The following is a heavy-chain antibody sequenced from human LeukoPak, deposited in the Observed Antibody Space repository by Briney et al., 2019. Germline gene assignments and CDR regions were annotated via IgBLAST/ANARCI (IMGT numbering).Heavy chain of an antibody. D-gene: IGHD2-2*02. V-gene: IGHV1-2*02. Sequence: ASVKVSCKASGYTFTGYYMHWVRQAPGQGLEWMGWINPNSGGTNYAQKFQGRVTMTRDTSISTAYMELSRLRSDDTAVYYCASSYCSSTSCYRWNYYYYMDVWGKGTTVTVSS. CDR3: ASSYCSSTSCYRWNYYYYMDV. J-gene: IGHJ6*03. CDR1: GYTFTGYY. CDR2: INPNSGGT.